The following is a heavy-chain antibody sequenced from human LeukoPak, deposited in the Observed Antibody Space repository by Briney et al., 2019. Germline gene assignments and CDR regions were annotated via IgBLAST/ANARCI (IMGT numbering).Heavy chain of an antibody. CDR2: MYTSGST. V-gene: IGHV4-59*01. D-gene: IGHD3-9*01. CDR1: GGSISSYY. Sequence: SETLSLTCTVSGGSISSYYWSWIRQPPGNGLEWIGYMYTSGSTNYNPSLTSRVTISVDTSKNQFSLTLSSVTAADTAVYYWARDRGRNYDIATGYYGYGMDVWGQGTTVTASS. CDR3: ARDRGRNYDIATGYYGYGMDV. J-gene: IGHJ6*02.